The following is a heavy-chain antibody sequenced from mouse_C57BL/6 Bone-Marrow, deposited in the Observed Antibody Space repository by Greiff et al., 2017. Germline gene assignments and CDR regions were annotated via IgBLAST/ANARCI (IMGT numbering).Heavy chain of an antibody. Sequence: DVHLVESGGGLVKPGGSLKLSCAASGFTFSSYAMSWVRQTPEKRLEWVATISDGGSYTYYPDNVKGRFTISRDNAKNNLYLQMSQLKSEDTAMYYCARDGYSYYYYAMDYWGQGTSVTVSS. CDR3: ARDGYSYYYYAMDY. J-gene: IGHJ4*01. D-gene: IGHD2-3*01. CDR2: ISDGGSYT. V-gene: IGHV5-4*01. CDR1: GFTFSSYA.